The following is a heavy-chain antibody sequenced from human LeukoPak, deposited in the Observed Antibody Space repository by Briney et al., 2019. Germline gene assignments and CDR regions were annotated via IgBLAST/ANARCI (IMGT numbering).Heavy chain of an antibody. J-gene: IGHJ2*01. CDR2: ISYNSDTI. Sequence: GRSLRLSCAASGFTFDDYAMHWVRQAPGKGLEWVSGISYNSDTIAYADSVKGRFTISRDNAKDSLYLQMNSLRAEDTALYYCAKDYCGGDCYSGWYFDLWGRGTLVTVSS. V-gene: IGHV3-9*01. CDR1: GFTFDDYA. CDR3: AKDYCGGDCYSGWYFDL. D-gene: IGHD2-21*02.